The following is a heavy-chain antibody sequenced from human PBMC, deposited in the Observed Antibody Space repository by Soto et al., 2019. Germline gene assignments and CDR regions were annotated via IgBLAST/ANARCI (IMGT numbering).Heavy chain of an antibody. D-gene: IGHD2-15*01. CDR3: ARATSKYCSGGSCYYYYYYYYMDV. V-gene: IGHV4-31*03. J-gene: IGHJ6*03. CDR1: GGSISSGGYY. CDR2: IYYSGST. Sequence: SETLSLTCTVSGGSISSGGYYWSWIRQHPGKGLEWIGYIYYSGSTYYNPSLKSRVTISVDTSKNQFSLKLSSVTAADTAVYYCARATSKYCSGGSCYYYYYYYYMDVWGKGTTVTAP.